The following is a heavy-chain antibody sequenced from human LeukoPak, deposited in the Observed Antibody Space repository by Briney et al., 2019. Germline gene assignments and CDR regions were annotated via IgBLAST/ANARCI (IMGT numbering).Heavy chain of an antibody. CDR2: IFYTGNT. CDR3: TRTYSSSSIDY. J-gene: IGHJ4*02. V-gene: IGHV4-59*01. D-gene: IGHD6-6*01. Sequence: KPSETLSLTCTVSGGSIRSSHWSWIRQPPGKGLEWLGYIFYTGNTNYNPSLKSRVTMSIDTSKNQFSLKLSSVTAADTAVYYCTRTYSSSSIDYWGQGALVTVAS. CDR1: GGSIRSSH.